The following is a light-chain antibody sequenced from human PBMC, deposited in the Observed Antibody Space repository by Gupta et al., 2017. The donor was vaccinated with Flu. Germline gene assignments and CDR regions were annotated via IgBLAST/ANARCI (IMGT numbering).Light chain of an antibody. V-gene: IGLV3-21*02. CDR1: NIGSRS. CDR2: DDT. CDR3: QGWDSSSEHPVV. Sequence: QTARRTGGGNNIGSRSVHWYQQRPGEAPVLVVYDDTDRPSGIPAGCSGANAGDTATRTSVRGEDGDEADDYCQGWDSSSEHPVVFGGGTKLAVL. J-gene: IGLJ2*01.